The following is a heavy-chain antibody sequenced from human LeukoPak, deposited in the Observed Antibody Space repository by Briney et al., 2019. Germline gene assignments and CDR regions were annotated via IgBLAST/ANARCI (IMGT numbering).Heavy chain of an antibody. J-gene: IGHJ4*02. CDR1: GFTFSSYG. Sequence: GRSLRLSCAASGFTFSSYGMHWVRQAPGKGLEWVAVISYDGSNKYYADSVKGRFTISRDNSKNTLYLQMNSLRAEDTAVYYCARDREGTAMVYWGQGTLVTVSS. CDR3: ARDREGTAMVY. CDR2: ISYDGSNK. D-gene: IGHD5-18*01. V-gene: IGHV3-30*03.